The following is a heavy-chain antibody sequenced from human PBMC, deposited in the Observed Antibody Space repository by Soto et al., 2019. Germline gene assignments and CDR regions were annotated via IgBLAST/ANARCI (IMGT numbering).Heavy chain of an antibody. CDR2: VYYNGFT. D-gene: IGHD3-3*01. Sequence: SETLSLTCPVSGGSISSSDYYWGWIRQPPGKGLQWIGNVYYNGFTYYNPSLKSRVTISVDTSKNHFSLKLTSVTAADTAVYYCARQDDFWSGSNWFDPWGQGTLVTVSS. CDR1: GGSISSSDYY. V-gene: IGHV4-39*01. CDR3: ARQDDFWSGSNWFDP. J-gene: IGHJ5*02.